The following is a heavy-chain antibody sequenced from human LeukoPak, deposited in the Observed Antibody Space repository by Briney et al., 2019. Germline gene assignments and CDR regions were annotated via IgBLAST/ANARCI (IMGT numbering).Heavy chain of an antibody. CDR1: GFTFRSYS. CDR2: ISSSSSTI. J-gene: IGHJ4*02. D-gene: IGHD3-10*01. CDR3: ARDLSYYYGSGIDY. V-gene: IGHV3-48*04. Sequence: AGGSLRLSCAASGFTFRSYSMNWVRQAPGKGLEWVSYISSSSSTIYYADSVKGRFTISRDNAKNSLYLQMNSLRAEDTALYYCARDLSYYYGSGIDYWGQGTLVTVSS.